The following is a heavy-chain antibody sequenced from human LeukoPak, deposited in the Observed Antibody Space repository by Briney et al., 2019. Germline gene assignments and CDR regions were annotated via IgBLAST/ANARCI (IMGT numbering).Heavy chain of an antibody. D-gene: IGHD5-18*01. J-gene: IGHJ4*02. CDR3: ARDPPTGMASGRHDY. V-gene: IGHV1-18*01. Sequence: ASVKVSCKASGYTFTNYGFTLARQAPGQGLEWMGWISAYNGDTNYAQKLQGRVTLTTDTSTSTAYMELRSLRSDDTAVYYCARDPPTGMASGRHDYWGQGTLVTVSS. CDR2: ISAYNGDT. CDR1: GYTFTNYG.